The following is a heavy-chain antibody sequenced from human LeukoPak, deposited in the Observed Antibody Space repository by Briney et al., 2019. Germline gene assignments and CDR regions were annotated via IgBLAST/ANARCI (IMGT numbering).Heavy chain of an antibody. CDR3: ARARDGYFDY. J-gene: IGHJ4*02. V-gene: IGHV3-48*03. D-gene: IGHD5-24*01. CDR1: GFTLSSYE. CDR2: ISSSGSTI. Sequence: GSLRPSCAASGFTLSSYEMNWVRQAPGKGLEWVSYISSSGSTIYYADSVKGRFTISRDNAKNSLYLQMNSLRAEDTAVYYCARARDGYFDYWGQGTLVTVSS.